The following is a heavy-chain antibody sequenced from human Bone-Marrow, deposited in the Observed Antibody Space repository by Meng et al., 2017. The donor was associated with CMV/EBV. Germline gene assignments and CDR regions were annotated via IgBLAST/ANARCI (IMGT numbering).Heavy chain of an antibody. CDR1: GFTFNNYW. V-gene: IGHV3-7*01. Sequence: GESLKISCAASGFTFNNYWMTWVRQAPGKGLEWMANIKQDGSEKYYLDSVKGRFTISRDNAKNSLYLQLNSLRAEDTAVYYCVRDRGYFDYWGQGTLVTVSS. CDR2: IKQDGSEK. CDR3: VRDRGYFDY. J-gene: IGHJ4*02.